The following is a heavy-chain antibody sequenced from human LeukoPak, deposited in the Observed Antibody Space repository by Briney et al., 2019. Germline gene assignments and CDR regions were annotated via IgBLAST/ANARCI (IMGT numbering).Heavy chain of an antibody. Sequence: ASVKVSCKASGYTFTSYGISWVRQAPGQGLEWMGWMNPNSGNTGYAQKFQGRVTMTRDTSISTAYMELSRLRSDDTAVYYCARDGCSSTSCYTHDYWGQGTLVTVSS. CDR2: MNPNSGNT. J-gene: IGHJ4*02. D-gene: IGHD2-2*02. CDR1: GYTFTSYG. CDR3: ARDGCSSTSCYTHDY. V-gene: IGHV1-8*02.